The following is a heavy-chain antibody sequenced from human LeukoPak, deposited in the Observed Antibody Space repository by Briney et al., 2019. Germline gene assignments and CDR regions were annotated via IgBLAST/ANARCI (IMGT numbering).Heavy chain of an antibody. J-gene: IGHJ4*02. Sequence: PWVTLSLTCTVSGGSISPYYWLWTRQPPGRGREWLRYIYYGRNTDYHHALKSRVAIAVDTSNTQFPLKMSSVTAADTAVYYCARSTGSTMFIDYWGQGTLVTVSS. V-gene: IGHV4-59*07. CDR2: IYYGRNT. CDR3: ARSTGSTMFIDY. CDR1: GGSISPYY. D-gene: IGHD3-10*02.